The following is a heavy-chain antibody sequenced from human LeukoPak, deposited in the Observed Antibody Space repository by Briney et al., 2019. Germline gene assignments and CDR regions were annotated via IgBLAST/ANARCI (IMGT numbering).Heavy chain of an antibody. J-gene: IGHJ4*02. D-gene: IGHD3-10*01. CDR1: GFTVSGNY. Sequence: GGSLRLSCAASGFTVSGNYVTWVRQAPGRGLEWVSLIYAGGSTYYPDSVKGRFTISRDNSKNTLYLQMNSLRAEDTAVYYCASGEWPQDYWGQGTLVTVSS. CDR3: ASGEWPQDY. V-gene: IGHV3-53*01. CDR2: IYAGGST.